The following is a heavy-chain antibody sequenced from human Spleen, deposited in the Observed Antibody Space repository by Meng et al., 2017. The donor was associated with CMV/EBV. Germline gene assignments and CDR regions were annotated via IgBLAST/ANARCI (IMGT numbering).Heavy chain of an antibody. CDR1: GGSFSGYY. CDR3: ARGPTARRKAWFDP. V-gene: IGHV4-34*01. Sequence: QVQLPQLGAGLLKPSETLSLTCAVYGGSFSGYYWSWIRQPPGKGLEWIGEINHSGSTNYNPSLKSRVTISVDTSKNQFSLKLSSVTAADTAVYYCARGPTARRKAWFDPWGQGTLVTVSS. D-gene: IGHD6-25*01. J-gene: IGHJ5*02. CDR2: INHSGST.